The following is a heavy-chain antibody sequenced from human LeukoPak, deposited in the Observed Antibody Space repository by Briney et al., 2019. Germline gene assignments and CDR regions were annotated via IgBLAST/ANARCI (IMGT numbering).Heavy chain of an antibody. CDR3: ARAGLPRGLVLKAPISSHYLDV. Sequence: GGSLRLSCAASGFPFSVSAMSWVRQAPGKGLEWIASISGIDTYIFYADSVKGRFTISRDIAKNSLHLQMNSLRADDTAIYYCARAGLPRGLVLKAPISSHYLDVGGNGTAVAVSS. CDR1: GFPFSVSA. V-gene: IGHV3-21*01. D-gene: IGHD3/OR15-3a*01. J-gene: IGHJ6*03. CDR2: ISGIDTYI.